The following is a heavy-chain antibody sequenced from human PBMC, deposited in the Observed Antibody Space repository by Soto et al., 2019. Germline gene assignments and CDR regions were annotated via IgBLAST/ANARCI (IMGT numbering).Heavy chain of an antibody. Sequence: SQTLSLTCAISGDSVSSNSAAWNWIRQSPSRGLEWLGRTYYRSKWYNDYAVSVKSRITINPDTSKNQFSLQLNSVTPEDTAVYYCAREGEGGYSYGYSNWFDPWGQGTLVTVSS. V-gene: IGHV6-1*01. CDR1: GDSVSSNSAA. J-gene: IGHJ5*02. CDR2: TYYRSKWYN. D-gene: IGHD5-18*01. CDR3: AREGEGGYSYGYSNWFDP.